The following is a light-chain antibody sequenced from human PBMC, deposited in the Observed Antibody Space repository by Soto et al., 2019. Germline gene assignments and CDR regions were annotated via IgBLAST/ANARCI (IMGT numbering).Light chain of an antibody. CDR3: QQFDSVPCT. CDR2: DAF. J-gene: IGKJ2*02. CDR1: QDITNY. Sequence: IQMTQSPSSLSASVGDRVTITCQASQDITNYLIWYQQKPGKAPKLLIYDAFSLGTGVSSRFSGSGSGTHFTLTISSLQPEDIATYYCQQFDSVPCTFGQGTKLEMK. V-gene: IGKV1-33*01.